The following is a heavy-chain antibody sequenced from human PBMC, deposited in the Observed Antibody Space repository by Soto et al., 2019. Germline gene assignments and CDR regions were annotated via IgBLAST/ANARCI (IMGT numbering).Heavy chain of an antibody. J-gene: IGHJ4*02. CDR1: GFTFSSYA. Sequence: EVQLLESGGGLVQPGGSLRLSCAASGFTFSSYAMSWVRQAPGKELEWVSAISGSGGSTYYADSVKGRFTISRDNSKNTLYLQMNSLRAEDTAVYYCAKDRGGIVGAAAGFDYWGQGTLVTVSS. CDR3: AKDRGGIVGAAAGFDY. V-gene: IGHV3-23*01. CDR2: ISGSGGST. D-gene: IGHD1-26*01.